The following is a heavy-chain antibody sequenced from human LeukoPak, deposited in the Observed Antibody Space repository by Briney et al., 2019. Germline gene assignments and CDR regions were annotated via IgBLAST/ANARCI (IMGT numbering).Heavy chain of an antibody. CDR2: TYYRSKWYN. V-gene: IGHV6-1*01. Sequence: SQTRSLTCAISGDSVSSNSAAWDWIRQSPSGGLEWLGRTYYRSKWYNDYAVPVKSRITINPDTSKNQFSLQLNSVTPEDTAVYYCARAQAVRNWFDPWGQGTLVTVSS. D-gene: IGHD6-19*01. CDR1: GDSVSSNSAA. J-gene: IGHJ5*02. CDR3: ARAQAVRNWFDP.